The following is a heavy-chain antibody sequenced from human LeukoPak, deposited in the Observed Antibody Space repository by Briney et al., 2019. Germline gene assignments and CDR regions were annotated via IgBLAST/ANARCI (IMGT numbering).Heavy chain of an antibody. V-gene: IGHV3-49*03. CDR1: GFTFGDYA. J-gene: IGHJ3*02. D-gene: IGHD5-18*01. CDR2: IRSKAYGGTT. CDR3: TRENWIQLWLTSILLHYFFDI. Sequence: GGSLRLSCTASGFTFGDYAMSWFRQAPGKGLEWVGFIRSKAYGGTTEYAASVKGRFTISRDDSKSIAYLQMNSLKTEDTAVYYCTRENWIQLWLTSILLHYFFDIWGQGTMVTVSS.